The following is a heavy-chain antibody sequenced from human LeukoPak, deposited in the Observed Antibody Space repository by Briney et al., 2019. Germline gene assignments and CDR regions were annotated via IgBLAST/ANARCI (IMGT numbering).Heavy chain of an antibody. CDR1: RFTFSSFW. J-gene: IGHJ4*02. CDR2: IDGSATRT. V-gene: IGHV3-NL1*01. Sequence: GGSLRLSCAASRFTFSSFWMHWVRQAPGKGLVWVSEIDGSATRTYYADSVRGRFTISRDNSKNTLYLQMNSLRAEDTAVYYCAKEGRGNGDYLAWYFDYWGQGTLVTVSS. D-gene: IGHD4-17*01. CDR3: AKEGRGNGDYLAWYFDY.